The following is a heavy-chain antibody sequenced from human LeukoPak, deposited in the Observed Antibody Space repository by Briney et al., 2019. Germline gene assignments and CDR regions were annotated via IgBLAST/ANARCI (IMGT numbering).Heavy chain of an antibody. V-gene: IGHV3-30*02. CDR3: AKDITESGSYDFDY. D-gene: IGHD1-26*01. J-gene: IGHJ4*02. CDR2: IRKDGSNQ. Sequence: PGGSLRLSYAASGFTFSFYGMHWVRQAPGKGLEWVAFIRKDGSNQFYADSVKGRFTISRDNYKDTVYLQMNSLRPEDTALYHCAKDITESGSYDFDYWGQGILVTVSS. CDR1: GFTFSFYG.